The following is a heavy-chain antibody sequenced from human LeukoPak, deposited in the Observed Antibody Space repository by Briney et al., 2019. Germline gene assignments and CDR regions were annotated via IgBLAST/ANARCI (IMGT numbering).Heavy chain of an antibody. J-gene: IGHJ4*02. Sequence: GGSLRLSCAASGFTFSSYWLHWVRQAPGKGLVWVSRINSDGSSTSYADSVKGRFTISRDNAKNTLYLQMNSLRAEDTAVYYCARKIAAAGLYYIDYWGQGTLVTVSS. CDR3: ARKIAAAGLYYIDY. CDR2: INSDGSST. D-gene: IGHD6-13*01. CDR1: GFTFSSYW. V-gene: IGHV3-74*01.